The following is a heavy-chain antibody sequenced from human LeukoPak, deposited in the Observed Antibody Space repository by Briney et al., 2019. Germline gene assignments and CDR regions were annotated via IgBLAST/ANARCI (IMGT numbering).Heavy chain of an antibody. CDR1: GFTFSRYW. V-gene: IGHV3-74*01. CDR2: IKSDGSST. Sequence: PGGSLRLSCEASGFTFSRYWMYWVRQAPGKGLEWVSRIKSDGSSTTYADSVKGRFTISRDNARNTLYLQMNSLRAEDTAVYYCARDGISCSGGHCYFASWGQGTLVTVSS. D-gene: IGHD2-15*01. J-gene: IGHJ4*02. CDR3: ARDGISCSGGHCYFAS.